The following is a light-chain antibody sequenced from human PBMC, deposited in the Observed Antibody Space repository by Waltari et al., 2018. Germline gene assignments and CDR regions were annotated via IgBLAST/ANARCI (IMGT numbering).Light chain of an antibody. Sequence: SSDLTQDPSLSVALGQTVRITCKGASLRSYYASWYQQRPGQAPILVLYGPDNRPSGIPDRFSGSTSGNTASLTITGAQAKDEADYYCHSRETFSTRLFGGGTRLTV. V-gene: IGLV3-19*01. CDR2: GPD. J-gene: IGLJ2*01. CDR3: HSRETFSTRL. CDR1: SLRSYY.